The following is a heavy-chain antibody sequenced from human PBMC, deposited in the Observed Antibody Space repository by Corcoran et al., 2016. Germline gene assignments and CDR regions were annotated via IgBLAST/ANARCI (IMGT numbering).Heavy chain of an antibody. D-gene: IGHD6-6*01. Sequence: EVQLVESGGGLVQPGGSLRLSCAASGFIYSNYWMTWVRQAPGKGLEWLANIKQDGSQIYYVGFVKGRFTISRDNAKNSLYLQINSLRAEDTAVYYWARIGYSSSSLDYWGQGSLVTVSS. CDR1: GFIYSNYW. CDR2: IKQDGSQI. V-gene: IGHV3-7*01. CDR3: ARIGYSSSSLDY. J-gene: IGHJ4*02.